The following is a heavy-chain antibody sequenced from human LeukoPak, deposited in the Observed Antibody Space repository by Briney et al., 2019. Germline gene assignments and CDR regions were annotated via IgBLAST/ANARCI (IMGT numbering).Heavy chain of an antibody. J-gene: IGHJ5*02. CDR2: INTGNGNT. CDR1: GYTFTSYA. Sequence: ASVKVSCKASGYTFTSYAMHWVRHAPGQRLGWMGWINTGNGNTKYSQTFQGRVTITRDTSASKAYMELSSLRSEDTPVYYCARCGVVRGVIEVWFDPWGQGTLVTVSS. D-gene: IGHD3-10*01. V-gene: IGHV1-3*04. CDR3: ARCGVVRGVIEVWFDP.